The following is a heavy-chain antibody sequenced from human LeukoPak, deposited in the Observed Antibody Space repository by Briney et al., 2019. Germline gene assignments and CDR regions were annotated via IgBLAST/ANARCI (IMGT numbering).Heavy chain of an antibody. Sequence: PSETLSLTCPVSGVSITSTGYFWSWIRQYPGKGLEWIGYIFYSGSTNYNPSLKSRVTISVDTSKNQFSLKLTSVTAADTAVYYCATTRRGDSSGYFYGQGDYWGQGTLVTVSS. CDR1: GVSITSTGYF. J-gene: IGHJ4*02. CDR2: IFYSGST. CDR3: ATTRRGDSSGYFYGQGDY. D-gene: IGHD3-22*01. V-gene: IGHV4-31*03.